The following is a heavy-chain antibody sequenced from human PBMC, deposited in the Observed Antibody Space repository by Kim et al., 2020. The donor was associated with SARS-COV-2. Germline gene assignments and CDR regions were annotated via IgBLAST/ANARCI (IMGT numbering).Heavy chain of an antibody. V-gene: IGHV3-23*01. D-gene: IGHD3-22*01. J-gene: IGHJ4*02. CDR2: ISGSGGST. CDR1: GFTFSSYA. CDR3: ARIRRGDTMIEWFDY. Sequence: GGSLRLSCAASGFTFSSYAMSWVRQAPGKGLEWVSAISGSGGSTYYADSVKGRFTISRDNSKNTLYLQMNSLRAEDTAVYYCARIRRGDTMIEWFDYWGQGTLVTVSS.